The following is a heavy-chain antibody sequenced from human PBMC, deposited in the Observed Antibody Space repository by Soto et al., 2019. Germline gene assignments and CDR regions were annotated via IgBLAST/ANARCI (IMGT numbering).Heavy chain of an antibody. CDR3: PKDWGYSSSWFDY. D-gene: IGHD6-13*01. J-gene: IGHJ4*02. CDR1: GFTFDDYA. CDR2: ISWNSGSI. V-gene: IGHV3-9*01. Sequence: EVQLVESGGGLVQPGRSLRLSCAASGFTFDDYAMHWVRQAPGKGLEWVSGISWNSGSIGYADSVKGRFTISRDNAKNSLYLQMNSLRAEDTALYYCPKDWGYSSSWFDYWGQGTLVTVSS.